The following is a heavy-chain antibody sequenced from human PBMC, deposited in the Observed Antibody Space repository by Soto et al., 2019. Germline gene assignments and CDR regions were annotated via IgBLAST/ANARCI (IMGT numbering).Heavy chain of an antibody. CDR1: GFTFSSYS. Sequence: EVQLVESGGGLVQPGGSLRLSCAASGFTFSSYSMNWVRQAPGKGLEWVSYISSSSSTIYYADSVKGRFTISRDNAKNSLYLQMNSLRDEDTAVYYCARDATAKYNWNPTVMDVWGQGTTVTVSS. D-gene: IGHD1-20*01. V-gene: IGHV3-48*02. CDR2: ISSSSSTI. J-gene: IGHJ6*02. CDR3: ARDATAKYNWNPTVMDV.